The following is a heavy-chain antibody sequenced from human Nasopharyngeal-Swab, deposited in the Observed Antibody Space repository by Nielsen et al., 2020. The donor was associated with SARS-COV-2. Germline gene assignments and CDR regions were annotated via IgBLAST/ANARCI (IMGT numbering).Heavy chain of an antibody. Sequence: IVSRTRAVAGRSPRAICYCWVWLRHPPGMGLEWIGTIYYSGTTYSNPSLKSRVTVSVDTSKDQFSLKLSSMTAADTAVYYCARPSKTGYWYFDLWGRGTLVTVSS. J-gene: IGHJ2*01. D-gene: IGHD2-2*01. CDR1: GRSPRAICYC. CDR2: IYYSGTT. V-gene: IGHV4-39*01. CDR3: ARPSKTGYWYFDL.